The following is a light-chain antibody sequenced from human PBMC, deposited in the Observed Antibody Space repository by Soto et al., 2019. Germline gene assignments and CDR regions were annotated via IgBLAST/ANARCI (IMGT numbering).Light chain of an antibody. CDR1: XSVXXSY. Sequence: PGXXXTLXXRASXSVXXSYLAWYQQKPGQAPRLLIHGASFXXTGIPDRFSGXXXXXXXXXTINRLEPEDFAVYYCQQYGSSPLYTFGQGTKLXXK. CDR2: GAS. CDR3: QQYGSSPLYT. J-gene: IGKJ2*01. V-gene: IGKV3-20*01.